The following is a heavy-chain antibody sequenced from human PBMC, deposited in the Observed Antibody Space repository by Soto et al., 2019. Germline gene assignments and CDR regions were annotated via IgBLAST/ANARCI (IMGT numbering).Heavy chain of an antibody. CDR1: GFTFSNAW. V-gene: IGHV3-15*01. D-gene: IGHD3-22*01. CDR3: PTTWYYYDSSGQDY. J-gene: IGHJ4*02. Sequence: EVQLVESGGGLVKPGGSLRLSCAASGFTFSNAWMSWVRQAPGKGLEWVGRIKSKTDGGTTDYAAPVKGRFTISRDDSKNTLYLQMNSLKTEDTAVYYCPTTWYYYDSSGQDYWGQGTLVTVSS. CDR2: IKSKTDGGTT.